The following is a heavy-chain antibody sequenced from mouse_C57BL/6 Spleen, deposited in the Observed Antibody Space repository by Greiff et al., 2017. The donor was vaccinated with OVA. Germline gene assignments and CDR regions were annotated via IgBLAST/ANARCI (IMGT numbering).Heavy chain of an antibody. Sequence: QVQLQQSGAELVKPGASVKISCKASGYAFSSYWMNWVKQRPGKGLEWIGQIYPGDGDTNYNGKFKGKATLTADKSSSTAYMQLSSLTSEDSAVYFCAREGDYYGSKYYFDYWGQGTTLTVSS. J-gene: IGHJ2*01. V-gene: IGHV1-80*01. CDR2: IYPGDGDT. D-gene: IGHD1-1*01. CDR1: GYAFSSYW. CDR3: AREGDYYGSKYYFDY.